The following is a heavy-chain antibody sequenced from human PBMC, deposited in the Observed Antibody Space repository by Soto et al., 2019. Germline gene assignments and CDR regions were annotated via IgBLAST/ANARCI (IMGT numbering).Heavy chain of an antibody. D-gene: IGHD6-13*01. CDR3: ARRKASAAGTIGFDY. Sequence: GESLKISCKGSGYSFTSYWIGWVRQMPGKGLEWMGIIYPGDSDTRYSPSFQGQVTISADKSISTAYLQWSSLKASDTAMYYCARRKASAAGTIGFDYWGQGTLVTVSS. J-gene: IGHJ4*02. V-gene: IGHV5-51*01. CDR1: GYSFTSYW. CDR2: IYPGDSDT.